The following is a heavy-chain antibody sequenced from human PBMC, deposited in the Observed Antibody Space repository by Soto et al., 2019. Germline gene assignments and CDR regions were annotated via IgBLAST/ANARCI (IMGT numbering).Heavy chain of an antibody. J-gene: IGHJ6*02. CDR2: IYHSGST. CDR1: GGSISSSNW. Sequence: SETLSLTCAVSGGSISSSNWWSWVRQPPGKGLEWIGEIYHSGSTNYNPSLKSRVTISVDKSKNQFSRKLSSVTAAYTAVYYCARDSGPRTYYDFWSGYLSRFDYYGMDVWGQGTTVTVSS. V-gene: IGHV4-4*02. CDR3: ARDSGPRTYYDFWSGYLSRFDYYGMDV. D-gene: IGHD3-3*01.